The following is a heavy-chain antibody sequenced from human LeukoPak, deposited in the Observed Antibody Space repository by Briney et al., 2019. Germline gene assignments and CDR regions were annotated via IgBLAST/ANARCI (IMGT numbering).Heavy chain of an antibody. CDR1: GFTFSSYW. J-gene: IGHJ3*01. V-gene: IGHV3-7*01. D-gene: IGHD5-18*01. Sequence: PGGSLRLSCAASGFTFSSYWMSWVRQAPGKGLEWVANIKQDGSEKYYVDSVKGRFTISRDNAKNSLYLQMNSLRAEDTAVYYCASLYSYGPFDAFDVWGQGTMVTVSS. CDR2: IKQDGSEK. CDR3: ASLYSYGPFDAFDV.